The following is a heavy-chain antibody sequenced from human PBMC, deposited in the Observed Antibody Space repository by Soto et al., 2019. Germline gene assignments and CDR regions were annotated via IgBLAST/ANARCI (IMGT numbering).Heavy chain of an antibody. D-gene: IGHD3-9*01. V-gene: IGHV4-39*01. CDR1: GGSISSSSYY. Sequence: SETLSLTCTVSGGSISSSSYYWGWIRQPPGKGLEWIGSIYYSGSTYYNPSLKSRVTISVDTSKNQFSLKLSSVTAADTAVYYCARHHTILRRSDQIDYWGQGTLVTVSS. CDR3: ARHHTILRRSDQIDY. J-gene: IGHJ4*02. CDR2: IYYSGST.